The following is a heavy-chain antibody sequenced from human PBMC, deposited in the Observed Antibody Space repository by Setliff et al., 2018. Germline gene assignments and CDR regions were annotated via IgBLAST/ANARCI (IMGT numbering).Heavy chain of an antibody. D-gene: IGHD4-17*01. CDR3: VRAPPALHGEYGYFDL. CDR1: GGTFGLSA. V-gene: IGHV1-69*13. J-gene: IGHJ4*02. Sequence: SVKVSCKASGGTFGLSAISWVRQAPGQGLEWVGGMLPLHGTRNHTPKLQGRVSITADESKTTVFMELSSLTSEDTAIYFCVRAPPALHGEYGYFDLWGQGTLVTVSS. CDR2: MLPLHGTR.